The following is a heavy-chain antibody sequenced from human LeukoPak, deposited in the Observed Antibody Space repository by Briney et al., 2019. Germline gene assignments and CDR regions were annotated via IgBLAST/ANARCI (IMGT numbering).Heavy chain of an antibody. D-gene: IGHD6-13*01. J-gene: IGHJ4*02. CDR2: ISGSGGST. V-gene: IGHV3-23*01. Sequence: GGSLRLSCAASGFTFSSYAMSWVRQAPGKGLEWVSAISGSGGSTYYADSVKGRFTISRDNSKNTLYLQMNSLRAEDTAVYYCAKAGSNPRGQQPRPAYYFDYWGQGTLVTVSS. CDR1: GFTFSSYA. CDR3: AKAGSNPRGQQPRPAYYFDY.